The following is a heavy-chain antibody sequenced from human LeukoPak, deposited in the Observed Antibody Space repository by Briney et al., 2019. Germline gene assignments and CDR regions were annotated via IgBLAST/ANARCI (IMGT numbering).Heavy chain of an antibody. Sequence: GGSLRLSCAASGFTFSVFWMFWVRQAPGQGLVWVSHISPDGRSTNYADSAKGRFTISRDNSKNTLYLQMNSLRAEDTAVYYCAKIVVVTVDDAFDIWGQGTMVTVSS. CDR3: AKIVVVTVDDAFDI. CDR2: ISPDGRST. J-gene: IGHJ3*02. CDR1: GFTFSVFW. D-gene: IGHD2-21*02. V-gene: IGHV3-74*01.